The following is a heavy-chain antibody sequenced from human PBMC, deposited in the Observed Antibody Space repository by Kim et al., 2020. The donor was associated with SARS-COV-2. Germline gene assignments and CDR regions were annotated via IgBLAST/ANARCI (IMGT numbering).Heavy chain of an antibody. D-gene: IGHD6-25*01. CDR1: GFTFSYYW. CDR3: VKHSGQYFDF. V-gene: IGHV3-7*01. Sequence: GGSLRLSCAASGFTFSYYWMSWVRQAPGKGLEWVANLNEGGSEKFYEDSVIGRFTISRDNAKRSVHLQMDGLRVEDTAVYFRVKHSGQYFDFWGQGTLVT. CDR2: LNEGGSEK. J-gene: IGHJ4*02.